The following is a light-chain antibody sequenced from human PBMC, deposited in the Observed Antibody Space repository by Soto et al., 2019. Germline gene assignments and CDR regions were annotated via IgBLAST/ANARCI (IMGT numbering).Light chain of an antibody. V-gene: IGKV1-9*01. CDR2: AAS. Sequence: DIQLTQSPSFLSASVGDRVTFTCRASQVISNFLAWYQQKPAEAPKLLLYAASTLQSGVPSRFSGSGSGTEVTLTISSLQPEDSATYYCQQLNSYPLTFGEGTKVEIK. CDR3: QQLNSYPLT. CDR1: QVISNF. J-gene: IGKJ4*01.